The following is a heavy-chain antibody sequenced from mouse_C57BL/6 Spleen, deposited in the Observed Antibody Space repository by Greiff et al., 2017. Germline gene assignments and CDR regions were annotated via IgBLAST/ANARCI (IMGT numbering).Heavy chain of an antibody. CDR2: IYPGNSDT. Sequence: EVQLQQSGTVLARPGASVKMSCKTSGYTFTSYWMHWVKQRPGQGLEWIVAIYPGNSDTSYNQKFKGKAKLTAVTSASTAYMELSSLTNEDSAVYYCTSGITTVVASFDYWGQGTTLTVSS. CDR3: TSGITTVVASFDY. CDR1: GYTFTSYW. D-gene: IGHD1-1*01. V-gene: IGHV1-5*01. J-gene: IGHJ2*01.